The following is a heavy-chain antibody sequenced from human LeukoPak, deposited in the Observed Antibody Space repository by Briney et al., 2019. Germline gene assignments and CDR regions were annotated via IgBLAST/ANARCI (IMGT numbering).Heavy chain of an antibody. CDR2: ISYSEST. J-gene: IGHJ5*02. Sequence: PSETLSLTCIVSGGSISSYSWSWIRQPPGKGLEWIGNISYSESTNYNPSLKSRVTISIDTSKNQFSLKLSSVTAADTAVYYCATGGHSYGYWNGFDPWGQGTLVTVSS. CDR3: ATGGHSYGYWNGFDP. V-gene: IGHV4-59*01. CDR1: GGSISSYS. D-gene: IGHD5-18*01.